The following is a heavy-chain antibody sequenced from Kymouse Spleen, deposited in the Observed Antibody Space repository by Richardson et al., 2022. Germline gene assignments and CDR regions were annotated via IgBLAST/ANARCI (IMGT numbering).Heavy chain of an antibody. V-gene: IGHV4-34*01. CDR3: ARGRGSSSPNWFDP. D-gene: IGHD6-6*01. Sequence: QVQLQQWGAGLLKPSETLSLTCAVYGGSFSGYYWSWIRQPPGKGLEWIGEINHSGSTNYNPSLKSRVTISVDTSKNQFSLKLSSVTAADTAVYYCARGRGSSSPNWFDPWGQGTLVTVSS. J-gene: IGHJ5*02. CDR2: INHSGST. CDR1: GGSFSGYY.